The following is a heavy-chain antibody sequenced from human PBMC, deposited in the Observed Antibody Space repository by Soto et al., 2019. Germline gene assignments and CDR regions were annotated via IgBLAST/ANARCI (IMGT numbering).Heavy chain of an antibody. CDR1: GYTFSDYG. CDR2: IYGYNGHT. CDR3: ARDRGVLIVRTPHLDD. D-gene: IGHD3-22*01. Sequence: QIHLVQSAVEVKKPGASVKVSCKTSGYTFSDYGITWVRQAPGQGLEWVGWIYGYNGHTNYAQKFQDRVNMTTDTSTNTAYMELRSLTSDDKAVYYCARDRGVLIVRTPHLDDWGQGTLGTVSS. J-gene: IGHJ4*02. V-gene: IGHV1-18*01.